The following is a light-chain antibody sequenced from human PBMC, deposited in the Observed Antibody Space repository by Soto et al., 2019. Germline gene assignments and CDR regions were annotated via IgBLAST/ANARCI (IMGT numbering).Light chain of an antibody. Sequence: EIVLTQSPGTLSLSPGERATLSCRASQSVSSSYLAWYQQKPGQAPRLLIYGASSRATGIPDRFSGRGSGKDFPPPISRRGPEDFAVYYCQPYGSSPIPLGQGTRLGIK. CDR1: QSVSSSY. V-gene: IGKV3-20*01. CDR3: QPYGSSPIP. CDR2: GAS. J-gene: IGKJ5*01.